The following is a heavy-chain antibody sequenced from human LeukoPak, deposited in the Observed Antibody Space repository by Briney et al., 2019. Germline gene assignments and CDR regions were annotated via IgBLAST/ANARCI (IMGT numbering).Heavy chain of an antibody. CDR2: IYYSGST. CDR3: ARLGEWELPGPYSFDS. D-gene: IGHD1-26*01. J-gene: IGHJ4*02. Sequence: SEPLSLTCTVCVRSMSSRSYYRGWVRRPPGKGLEWIGRIYYSGSTYYNPSLKSRVTISVDTSKNQFSLKLSSVTAADTAVYYCARLGEWELPGPYSFDSSGPGTLVTVSS. CDR1: VRSMSSRSYY. V-gene: IGHV4-39*01.